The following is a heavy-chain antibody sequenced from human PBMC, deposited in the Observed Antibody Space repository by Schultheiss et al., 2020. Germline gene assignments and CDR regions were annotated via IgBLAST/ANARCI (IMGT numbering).Heavy chain of an antibody. CDR2: ISDNGGDT. V-gene: IGHV3-23*01. CDR3: AKAGGANPFFFDY. Sequence: GGSLRLSCAASGFTFSSYAMSWVRQAPGKGLEWVSGISDNGGDTYNADSVKGRFTISRDNSKNTLYLQMNSLRAEDTAVYYCAKAGGANPFFFDYWGQGTLVTVSS. D-gene: IGHD3-16*01. J-gene: IGHJ4*02. CDR1: GFTFSSYA.